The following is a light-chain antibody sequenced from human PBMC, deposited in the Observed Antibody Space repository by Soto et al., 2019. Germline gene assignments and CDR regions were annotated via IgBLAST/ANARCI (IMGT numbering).Light chain of an antibody. CDR3: AACDDTLRARV. CDR2: SND. Sequence: QAVVAQPPSASGTPGQRVTISCSGSNSNIGRNDVTWYQQVPGTAPQCLIYSNDQRPSGVPARISGPRSGTSASLAISGLQSGEEAEYYCAACDDTLRARVFGRGTKLTVL. CDR1: NSNIGRND. V-gene: IGLV1-44*01. J-gene: IGLJ2*01.